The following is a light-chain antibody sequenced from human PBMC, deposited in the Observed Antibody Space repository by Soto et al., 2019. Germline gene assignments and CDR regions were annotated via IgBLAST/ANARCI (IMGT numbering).Light chain of an antibody. CDR2: DAS. J-gene: IGKJ1*01. CDR1: QSVSSY. V-gene: IGKV3-11*01. Sequence: EIVLTQSPATLSLSPGERATLSCMASQSVSSYLAWYQQKPGQAPRLLIYDASNRATGIPARFSGSGSGTDFTLTISSLGPEDFAVYYCQQRSNWPRTFGQGTKVDIK. CDR3: QQRSNWPRT.